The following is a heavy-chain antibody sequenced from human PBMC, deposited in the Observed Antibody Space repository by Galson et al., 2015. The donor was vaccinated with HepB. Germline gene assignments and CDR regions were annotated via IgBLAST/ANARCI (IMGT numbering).Heavy chain of an antibody. CDR2: INPNSGGT. Sequence: SVKVSCKASGYTFTGYHMHWVRQAPGQGLEWMGRINPNSGGTNYAQKFQGRVTMTRDTSISTAYMELSRLRSDDTAVYYCARVRYCSGGSCYGYGAPWYFDLWGRGTLVTVSS. CDR3: ARVRYCSGGSCYGYGAPWYFDL. D-gene: IGHD2-15*01. V-gene: IGHV1-2*06. J-gene: IGHJ2*01. CDR1: GYTFTGYH.